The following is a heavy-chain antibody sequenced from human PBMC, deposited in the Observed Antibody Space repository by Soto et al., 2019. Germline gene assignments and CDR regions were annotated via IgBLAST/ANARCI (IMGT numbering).Heavy chain of an antibody. CDR2: IWYDGSNK. CDR1: GFTFSSYG. D-gene: IGHD3-10*01. CDR3: ARATIPLGRGVMWY. V-gene: IGHV3-33*01. Sequence: QVQLVESGGGVVQPGRSLRLSCAASGFTFSSYGMHWVRQAPGKGLEWVAVIWYDGSNKYYADSVKGRFTISRGNSKNTLYLQMNSLRAEDKAVYYSARATIPLGRGVMWYCGQGTLVTVSS. J-gene: IGHJ4*02.